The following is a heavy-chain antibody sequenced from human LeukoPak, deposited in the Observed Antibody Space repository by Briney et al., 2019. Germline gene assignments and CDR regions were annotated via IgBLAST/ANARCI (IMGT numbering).Heavy chain of an antibody. J-gene: IGHJ4*02. CDR2: ISSSGSYI. CDR3: ARDRGGVHGVMDY. V-gene: IGHV3-21*06. D-gene: IGHD3-16*01. Sequence: GGSLRLSCAASGFTFSSSAMSWVRQAPGKGLEWVSSISSSGSYIYSADSMKGRFTISRDNAKTSLYLQMNSLRAEDTAIYYCARDRGGVHGVMDYWGQGTLVTVSS. CDR1: GFTFSSSA.